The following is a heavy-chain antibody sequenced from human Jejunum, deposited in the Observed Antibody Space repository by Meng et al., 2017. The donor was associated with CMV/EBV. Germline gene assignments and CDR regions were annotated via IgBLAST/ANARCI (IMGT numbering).Heavy chain of an antibody. CDR1: GFTFSNYG. J-gene: IGHJ4*02. CDR2: IEHDGSNK. CDR3: AKDVGY. D-gene: IGHD1-26*01. Sequence: QWLLVGSGGGVVQLGGSLGLSCAASGFTFSNYGIHWVRQAPGKGLEWVAFIEHDGSNKYYADSVKGRFTISRDNSKNTLYLQMSSLRVEDTAVYYCAKDVGYWGQGTLVTVSS. V-gene: IGHV3-30*02.